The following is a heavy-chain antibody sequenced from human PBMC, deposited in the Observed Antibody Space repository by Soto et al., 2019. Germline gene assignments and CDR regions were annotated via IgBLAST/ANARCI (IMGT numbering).Heavy chain of an antibody. D-gene: IGHD6-19*01. J-gene: IGHJ6*02. CDR3: TRHNRYRSGRYTACYYYYTMAV. CDR1: GGSISSSSHY. V-gene: IGHV4-39*01. CDR2: IYYIGNT. Sequence: QLQLQESAPGLVKPSETLSLTCTVSGGSISSSSHYWGWIRQPPGKGLEWIATIYYIGNTYYNPSLQSSVTISSAKYKCPSPLRLRAAPGADTAVYYCTRHNRYRSGRYTACYYYYTMAVWCYGPTVTVS.